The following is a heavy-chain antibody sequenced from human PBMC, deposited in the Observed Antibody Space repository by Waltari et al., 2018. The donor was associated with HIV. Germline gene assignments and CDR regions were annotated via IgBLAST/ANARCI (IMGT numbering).Heavy chain of an antibody. Sequence: EVQLVESGGGLVQPGGSLRLSCAASGFTFRSYWMHWVRQAPGKGLVWGRRIDSGGSSTSYAEFVKGRFTISRDNAKNTLYLEMNSLRAEDTAVYYCARREATVVRGVYYYGMDVWGQGTTVTVSS. CDR1: GFTFRSYW. D-gene: IGHD3-10*01. CDR2: IDSGGSST. J-gene: IGHJ6*02. V-gene: IGHV3-74*01. CDR3: ARREATVVRGVYYYGMDV.